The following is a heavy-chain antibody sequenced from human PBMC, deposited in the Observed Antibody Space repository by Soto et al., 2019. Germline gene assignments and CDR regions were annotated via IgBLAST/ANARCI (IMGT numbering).Heavy chain of an antibody. CDR1: GYTFTSYG. Sequence: ASVKVSSKASGYTFTSYGISWVRQAPGQGLEWMGWISAYNGNTNYAQKLQGRVTMTTDTSTSTAYMELRSLRSDDTAVYYCARSPTWIQLWLLDYWGQGTLVTVSS. V-gene: IGHV1-18*01. CDR2: ISAYNGNT. J-gene: IGHJ4*02. CDR3: ARSPTWIQLWLLDY. D-gene: IGHD5-18*01.